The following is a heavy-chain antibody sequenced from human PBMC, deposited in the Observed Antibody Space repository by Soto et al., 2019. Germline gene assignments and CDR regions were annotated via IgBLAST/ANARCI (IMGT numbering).Heavy chain of an antibody. Sequence: QVQLVQSGAEVKKPGASVKVSCKASGYTFTGYYIHWVRQAPGHGLEWMGWINPNSGGTNYAQKFQGWVTMTRDTSISTAYMELSRLRSDDTAVYYCVRDGGMATVPTLDFDYWGQGTLVTVSS. CDR2: INPNSGGT. CDR1: GYTFTGYY. CDR3: VRDGGMATVPTLDFDY. D-gene: IGHD4-4*01. J-gene: IGHJ4*02. V-gene: IGHV1-2*04.